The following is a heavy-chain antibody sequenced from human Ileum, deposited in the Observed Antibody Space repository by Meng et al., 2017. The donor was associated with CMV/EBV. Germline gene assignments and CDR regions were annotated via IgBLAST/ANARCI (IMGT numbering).Heavy chain of an antibody. V-gene: IGHV2-5*02. J-gene: IGHJ1*01. CDR2: IYWDDDK. Sequence: PLKESGPPLVNPPQTLTLTCTFSGFSLSTSGVGVGWIRQPPGKALEWLALIYWDDDKRYSPSLKSRLTITKDTSKNQVVLTMTNMDPVDTATYYCAHRRGIEEYFQHWGQGTLVTVSS. CDR1: GFSLSTSGVG. D-gene: IGHD6-13*01. CDR3: AHRRGIEEYFQH.